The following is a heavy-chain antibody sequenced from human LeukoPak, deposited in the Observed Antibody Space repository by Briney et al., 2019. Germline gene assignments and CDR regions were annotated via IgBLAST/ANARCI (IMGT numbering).Heavy chain of an antibody. J-gene: IGHJ4*02. CDR1: RXTFSSYW. D-gene: IGHD3-22*01. V-gene: IGHV3-7*04. Sequence: QSGGSLRLSCAASRXTFSSYWMSWVRQAPGKGLEWVANIKEDGSQKYYVDSVKGRFTISRDNAKHSLYLQMNSLRAEDTAVYYCARGGYYDSRGYYADYWGQGTLVTVSS. CDR3: ARGGYYDSRGYYADY. CDR2: IKEDGSQK.